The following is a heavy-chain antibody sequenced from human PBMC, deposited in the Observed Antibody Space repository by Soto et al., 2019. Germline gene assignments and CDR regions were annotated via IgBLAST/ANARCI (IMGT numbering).Heavy chain of an antibody. CDR1: GFSISSYW. V-gene: IGHV3-7*01. CDR2: IKQDGNEK. D-gene: IGHD1-7*01. J-gene: IGHJ4*02. Sequence: EVQLVESGGGLVQPGGSLRLSCAASGFSISSYWMSWARQAPGKGLEWVANIKQDGNEKYYVDSVRGRLTISRDNAKNSLYLQMNSLRAEDTAVYYCARNGNNWNYPPAFWGQGTLVTVSS. CDR3: ARNGNNWNYPPAF.